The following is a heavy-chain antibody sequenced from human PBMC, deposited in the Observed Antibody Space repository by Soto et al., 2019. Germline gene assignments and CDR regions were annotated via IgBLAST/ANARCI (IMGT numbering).Heavy chain of an antibody. CDR3: ARVVGDLGWFDP. CDR2: IRSSSSTI. D-gene: IGHD3-16*01. CDR1: GFTFSSYS. V-gene: IGHV3-48*01. Sequence: EVQLVESGGGLVQPGGSLRLSCAASGFTFSSYSMNWVRQAPGKGLEWVSYIRSSSSTIYYADSVKGRFTISRDNAKNSLYLQMNSLRAEDTAVYYCARVVGDLGWFDPWGQGTLVTVSS. J-gene: IGHJ5*02.